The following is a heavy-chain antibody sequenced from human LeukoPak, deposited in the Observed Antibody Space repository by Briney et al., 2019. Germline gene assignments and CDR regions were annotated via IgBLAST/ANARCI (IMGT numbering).Heavy chain of an antibody. CDR2: IKQDGSEK. Sequence: PGGSLRLSCAASGFTFSSYWMSLVRQAPGKGLEWVANIKQDGSEKYYVDSVKGRFTISRDNAKNSLYLQMNSLRAEDTAVYYCARQYTDWWELIDYYMDVWGKGTTVTVSS. J-gene: IGHJ6*03. CDR3: ARQYTDWWELIDYYMDV. CDR1: GFTFSSYW. V-gene: IGHV3-7*01. D-gene: IGHD1-26*01.